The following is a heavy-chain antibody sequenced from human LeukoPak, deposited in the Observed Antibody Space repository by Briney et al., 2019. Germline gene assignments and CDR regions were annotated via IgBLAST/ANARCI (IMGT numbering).Heavy chain of an antibody. V-gene: IGHV3-30*04. J-gene: IGHJ4*02. Sequence: PGRSLRLSCAASGFIFSNYAMHWVRQAPGKGLEWVAVIFYDGTIQYYADSAKGRFTISRDNSRNTLYLHISSLRPDDTAFYYCAGDPRGPTGYDSSARDTFDYWGQGTLVTVSS. CDR1: GFIFSNYA. CDR3: AGDPRGPTGYDSSARDTFDY. CDR2: IFYDGTIQ. D-gene: IGHD3-22*01.